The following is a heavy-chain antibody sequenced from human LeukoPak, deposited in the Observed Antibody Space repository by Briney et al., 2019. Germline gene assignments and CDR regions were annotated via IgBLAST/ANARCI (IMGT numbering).Heavy chain of an antibody. D-gene: IGHD6-13*01. CDR1: GYTFTGYY. J-gene: IGHJ5*02. CDR3: ASSASSSWQNWFDP. CDR2: INPNSGGT. V-gene: IGHV1-2*02. Sequence: ASVKVSCKASGYTFTGYYMHWVRQAPGQGLEWMGWINPNSGGTNYAQKFQGRVTMTRDTSISTAYMELSRLRSDDTAVYHCASSASSSWQNWFDPWGQGTLVTVSS.